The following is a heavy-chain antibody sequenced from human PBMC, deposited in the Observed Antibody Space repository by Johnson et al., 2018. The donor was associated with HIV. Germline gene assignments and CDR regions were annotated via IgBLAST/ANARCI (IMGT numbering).Heavy chain of an antibody. V-gene: IGHV3-30-3*01. CDR3: ARDPTLRITIFGVVITGDAFDI. Sequence: VQLVESGGGVVQPGRSLRLSCAASGFTFSSYAMHWVRQAPGKGLEWVAVISYDGSNKYYADSVKGRVTISRDNSKNTLYLQMNSLRAEDTAVYYCARDPTLRITIFGVVITGDAFDIWGQGTMVTVSS. D-gene: IGHD3-3*01. CDR2: ISYDGSNK. J-gene: IGHJ3*02. CDR1: GFTFSSYA.